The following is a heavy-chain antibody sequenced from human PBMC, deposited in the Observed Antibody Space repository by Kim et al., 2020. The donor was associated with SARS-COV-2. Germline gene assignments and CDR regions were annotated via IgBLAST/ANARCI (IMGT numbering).Heavy chain of an antibody. D-gene: IGHD2-15*01. Sequence: ASVKVSCKTSGYTFTSYDINWVRQATGQGLEWMGWMNPNSGNTGYTQKFQGRVTMTRNTSISTAYMELRSLTSEDTAVYYCARGVHCSGGSCYVFDYWGQGTLVAVSS. CDR3: ARGVHCSGGSCYVFDY. V-gene: IGHV1-8*01. CDR2: MNPNSGNT. J-gene: IGHJ4*02. CDR1: GYTFTSYD.